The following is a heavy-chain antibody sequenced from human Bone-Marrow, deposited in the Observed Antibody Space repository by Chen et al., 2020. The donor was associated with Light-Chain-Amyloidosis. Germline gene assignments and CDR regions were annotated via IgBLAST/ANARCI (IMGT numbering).Heavy chain of an antibody. CDR1: GYTFPNFW. J-gene: IGHJ4*02. CDR2: IYPDEPDA. CDR3: ARRRDGYNFDY. D-gene: IGHD5-12*01. Sequence: EVPLEQSWPEGEKPGGSLKVSCKGSGYTFPNFWIGWVRQMPGKGLEWMGVIYPDEPDARYSPSFEGQVTISADKSITTAYLQWRSLKASDTAMYYCARRRDGYNFDYWGQGTLVTVSS. V-gene: IGHV5-51*01.